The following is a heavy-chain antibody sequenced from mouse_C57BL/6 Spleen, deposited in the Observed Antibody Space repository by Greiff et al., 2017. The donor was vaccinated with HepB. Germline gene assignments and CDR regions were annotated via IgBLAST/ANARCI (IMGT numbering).Heavy chain of an antibody. CDR2: IDPSDSYT. CDR3: ARRLAPHYYGSSYAMDY. V-gene: IGHV1-69*01. Sequence: VQLQQPGAELVMPGASVKLSCKASGYTFTSYWMHWVKQRPGQGLEWIGEIDPSDSYTNYNQKFKGKSTLTVDKSSSTAYMQLSSLTSEDSAVYYCARRLAPHYYGSSYAMDYWGQGTSVTVSS. CDR1: GYTFTSYW. J-gene: IGHJ4*01. D-gene: IGHD1-1*01.